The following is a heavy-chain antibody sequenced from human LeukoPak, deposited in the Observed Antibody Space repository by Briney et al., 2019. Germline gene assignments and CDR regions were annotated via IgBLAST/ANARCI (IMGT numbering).Heavy chain of an antibody. J-gene: IGHJ5*01. CDR1: GYTFGEHP. Sequence: SLRLPCTPSGYTFGEHPVIWVRQAPGKGVVWVGLITIKAYGVTTKYDASVKGRIRISRDDSKSIAYLQMNSLKTEDTAVYYCTRDYGDYKGDSWGQGTLVTVSS. CDR2: ITIKAYGVTT. D-gene: IGHD4-17*01. V-gene: IGHV3-49*04. CDR3: TRDYGDYKGDS.